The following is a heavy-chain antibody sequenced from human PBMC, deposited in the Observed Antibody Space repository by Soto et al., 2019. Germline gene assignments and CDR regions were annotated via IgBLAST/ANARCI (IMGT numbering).Heavy chain of an antibody. CDR2: TSDDESRR. J-gene: IGHJ4*02. CDR3: ARGSGSGSFLIDY. D-gene: IGHD3-10*01. Sequence: QVHLVEPGGGVVQPGRSLRLSCAASGFTFSNYAMHWVRQAPGKGLEWMAITSDDESRRYYADSVRGRFTISRDNSKNTLYLEMNSLRDEDTAQFYCARGSGSGSFLIDYWGQGVLVTVSS. CDR1: GFTFSNYA. V-gene: IGHV3-30*04.